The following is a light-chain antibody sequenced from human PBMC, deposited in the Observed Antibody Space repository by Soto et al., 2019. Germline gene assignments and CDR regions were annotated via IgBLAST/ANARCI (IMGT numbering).Light chain of an antibody. CDR2: AAS. CDR1: QSISSY. CDR3: QQNYSTPQT. J-gene: IGKJ1*01. Sequence: DIQMTQSPSSLSASLGERVTLTCRASQSISSYLNWYQQKPGKAPKLLIYAASSLQSGVPSRFSGSGSGTDFTLTISSLQHEDVATYYCQQNYSTPQTFGQGTKVEIK. V-gene: IGKV1-39*01.